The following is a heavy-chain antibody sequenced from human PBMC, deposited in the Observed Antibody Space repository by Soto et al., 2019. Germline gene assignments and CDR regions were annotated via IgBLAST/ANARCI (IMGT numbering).Heavy chain of an antibody. V-gene: IGHV3-30*18. CDR2: ISYDGSNK. CDR1: GFTFSSYG. J-gene: IGHJ4*02. D-gene: IGHD1-26*01. CDR3: AKVGTSGDFDY. Sequence: QVQLVESGGGVVQPGRSLRLSCAASGFTFSSYGMHWVRQAPGKGLEWVAVISYDGSNKYYADSVKGRFTISRDNSKNTLYLQMNSLRAEDTAVYYCAKVGTSGDFDYWGQGTLVTVSS.